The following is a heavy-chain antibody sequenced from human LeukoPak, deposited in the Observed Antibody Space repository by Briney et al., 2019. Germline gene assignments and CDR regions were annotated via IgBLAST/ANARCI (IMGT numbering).Heavy chain of an antibody. V-gene: IGHV4-38-2*02. D-gene: IGHD6-19*01. J-gene: IGHJ4*02. Sequence: PSETLSLTCTVSGYSISSGYYWGWIRQPPGKGLEWVGIIYHSGSTYYNPSLKSRVTISVDTSKNQFSLKLSSVTAADTAVYYCASSIAVAGTGFDYWGQGTLVTVSS. CDR2: IYHSGST. CDR3: ASSIAVAGTGFDY. CDR1: GYSISSGYY.